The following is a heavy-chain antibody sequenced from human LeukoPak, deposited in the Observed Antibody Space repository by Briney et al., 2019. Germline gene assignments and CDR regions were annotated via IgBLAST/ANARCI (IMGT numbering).Heavy chain of an antibody. Sequence: ASVKVSCKASGGTFSSYAISWVRQAPGQGLEWMGGIIPIFDTANYAQEFQGRVTITRDTSASTAYMELSSLRSEDMAVYYCARGSTSYYYYMDVWGKGTTVTVSS. CDR2: IIPIFDTA. V-gene: IGHV1-69*05. CDR1: GGTFSSYA. J-gene: IGHJ6*03. CDR3: ARGSTSYYYYMDV. D-gene: IGHD2-2*01.